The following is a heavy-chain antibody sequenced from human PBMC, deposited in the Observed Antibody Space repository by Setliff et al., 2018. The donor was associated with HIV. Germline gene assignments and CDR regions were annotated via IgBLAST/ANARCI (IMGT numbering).Heavy chain of an antibody. CDR2: VYYNGKI. D-gene: IGHD2-15*01. CDR1: GVSFSTDMYY. CDR3: ARRAESTTTWFSSWYSYDMDV. J-gene: IGHJ6*02. V-gene: IGHV4-39*01. Sequence: SETLSLTCTVSGVSFSTDMYYWGWIRQPPGKGLEWVGSVYYNGKIFYNPSLKSRVTISLDSSKNQLSLRLRSVTAADTAVYFCARRAESTTTWFSSWYSYDMDVWGQGTTVTVSS.